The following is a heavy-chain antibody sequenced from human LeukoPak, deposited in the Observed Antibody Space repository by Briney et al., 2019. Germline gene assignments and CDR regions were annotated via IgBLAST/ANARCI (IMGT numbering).Heavy chain of an antibody. D-gene: IGHD2-15*01. J-gene: IGHJ3*02. CDR2: IYYSGST. CDR1: GFTFSSYW. Sequence: GSLRLSCAASGFTFSSYWMSWVRQPPGKGLEWIGSIYYSGSTYYNPSLKSRVTISVDTSKNQFSLKLSSVTAADTAVYYCARLQKGAFDIWGQGTMVTVSS. CDR3: ARLQKGAFDI. V-gene: IGHV4-39*07.